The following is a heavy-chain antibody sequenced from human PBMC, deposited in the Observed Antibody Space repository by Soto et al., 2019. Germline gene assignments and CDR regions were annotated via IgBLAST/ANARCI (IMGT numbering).Heavy chain of an antibody. J-gene: IGHJ6*02. D-gene: IGHD6-19*01. CDR2: FDPEDGET. V-gene: IGHV1-24*01. CDR3: ATDTKISSGWYDTVRHYYYYGMDV. Sequence: ASVKVSCKVSGYTLTELSMHWVRQAPGKGLEWMGGFDPEDGETIYAQKFQGRVTMTEDTSTDTAYMELSSLRSEDTAVYYCATDTKISSGWYDTVRHYYYYGMDVWGQGTTVTVSS. CDR1: GYTLTELS.